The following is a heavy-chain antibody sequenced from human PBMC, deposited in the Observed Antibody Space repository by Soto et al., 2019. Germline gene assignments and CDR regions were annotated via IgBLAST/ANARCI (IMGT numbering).Heavy chain of an antibody. Sequence: APGQGLEWMGIINPSGGSTRYAQKFQGRVTMTRDTSTSTVYMERSSLRSEDTAVYYCARDIGMPTVYYYYAMDVWGYGTTVIVS. V-gene: IGHV1-46*01. CDR2: INPSGGST. J-gene: IGHJ6*02. D-gene: IGHD4-17*01. CDR3: ARDIGMPTVYYYYAMDV.